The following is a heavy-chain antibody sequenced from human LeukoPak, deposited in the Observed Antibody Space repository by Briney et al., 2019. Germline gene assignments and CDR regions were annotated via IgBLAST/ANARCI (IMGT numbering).Heavy chain of an antibody. Sequence: ASVKVRFTTSGYTFTVYCKHRVRQPPGQGLEWMGWINPNSGGTNYAQKFQGRVTMTRDTSISTAYMELTRLRSDDTAGYYCARCRSGRYLDHWGRGTLVTVSS. J-gene: IGHJ2*01. D-gene: IGHD6-19*01. V-gene: IGHV1-2*02. CDR1: GYTFTVYC. CDR3: ARCRSGRYLDH. CDR2: INPNSGGT.